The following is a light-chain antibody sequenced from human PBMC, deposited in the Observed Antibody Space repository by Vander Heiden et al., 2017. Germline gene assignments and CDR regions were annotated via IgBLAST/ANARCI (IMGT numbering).Light chain of an antibody. Sequence: DIQMTQSPASLSASVGDRVTITCRASQSISTYLNWYQQKPGKAPKLLIHTASTLQSGVPSRFSGSGSGTDFTLTISSLQPEEFATYYCQLSYSTPRTFGQGTKVEIK. CDR2: TAS. J-gene: IGKJ1*01. CDR3: QLSYSTPRT. CDR1: QSISTY. V-gene: IGKV1-39*01.